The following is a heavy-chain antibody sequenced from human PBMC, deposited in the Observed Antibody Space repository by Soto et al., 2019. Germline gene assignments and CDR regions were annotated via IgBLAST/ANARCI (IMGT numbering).Heavy chain of an antibody. CDR3: ASWGHSSSWYGGDYYYGMDV. J-gene: IGHJ6*02. V-gene: IGHV1-69*01. CDR2: IIPIFGTA. CDR1: GGTFSSYA. Sequence: QVQLVQSGAEVKKPGSSVKVSCKASGGTFSSYAISWVRQAPGQGLEWMGGIIPIFGTANYAQKFQGRVTITADESTSTAYMELSSLGSEDTAVYYCASWGHSSSWYGGDYYYGMDVWGQGTTVTVSS. D-gene: IGHD6-13*01.